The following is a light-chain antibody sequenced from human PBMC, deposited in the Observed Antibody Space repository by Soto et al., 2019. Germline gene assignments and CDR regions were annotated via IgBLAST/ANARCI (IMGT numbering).Light chain of an antibody. CDR2: SNN. CDR3: AAWDDSLNGHVV. J-gene: IGLJ2*01. Sequence: QAVVTQPPSASGTPGQRVTISCSGSSSNIGSNTVNWYQQVPGTAPKLLIYSNNQRPSGVPDRFSGSKSGTSASLAISGLQSEDEADYYCAAWDDSLNGHVVFGGGTKLTVL. V-gene: IGLV1-44*01. CDR1: SSNIGSNT.